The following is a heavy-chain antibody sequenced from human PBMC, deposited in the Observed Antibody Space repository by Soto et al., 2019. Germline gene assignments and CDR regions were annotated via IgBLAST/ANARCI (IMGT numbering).Heavy chain of an antibody. CDR3: ARALELRTYYYYGMDV. V-gene: IGHV1-2*02. Sequence: VSCKASGYTFTGYYMHWVRQAPGQGLEWMGWINPNSGGTNYAQKFQGRVTMTRDTSISTAYMELSRLRSDDTAVYYCARALELRTYYYYGMDVWGQGTTVTVSS. CDR2: INPNSGGT. J-gene: IGHJ6*02. CDR1: GYTFTGYY. D-gene: IGHD1-7*01.